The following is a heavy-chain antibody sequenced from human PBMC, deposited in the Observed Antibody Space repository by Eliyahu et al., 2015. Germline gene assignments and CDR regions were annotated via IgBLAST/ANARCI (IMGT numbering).Heavy chain of an antibody. D-gene: IGHD4-17*01. V-gene: IGHV6-1*01. CDR2: TYYRSKWYY. CDR1: GXSVSSHSAA. J-gene: IGHJ4*02. CDR3: SRDRNYGDHGIPFDY. Sequence: QVRLQQSGPGLVKPSQTLSLTXAISGXSVSSHSAAWNWIRQSPSRGLEWLGRTYYRSKWYYDYAVSVQSRITITPDTSKNQFSLQLNSVTPEDTAVYYCSRDRNYGDHGIPFDYWGQGTLVTVSS.